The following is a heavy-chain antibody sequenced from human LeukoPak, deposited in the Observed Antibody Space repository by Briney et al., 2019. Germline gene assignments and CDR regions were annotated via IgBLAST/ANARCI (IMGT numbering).Heavy chain of an antibody. CDR3: ASLHDYGDYAFDY. D-gene: IGHD4-17*01. CDR2: IYYSGST. J-gene: IGHJ4*02. Sequence: SETLSLTCTVSGGSISSSSYYWGWIRQPPGKGLEWIGSIYYSGSTYYNPSLKSRVTISVDTSKNQFSLKLSSVTAADTAVYYCASLHDYGDYAFDYWGQGTLVTVSS. V-gene: IGHV4-39*07. CDR1: GGSISSSSYY.